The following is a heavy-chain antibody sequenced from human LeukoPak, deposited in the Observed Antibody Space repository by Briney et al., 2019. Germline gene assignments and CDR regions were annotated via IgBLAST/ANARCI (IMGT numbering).Heavy chain of an antibody. D-gene: IGHD2-2*01. J-gene: IGHJ4*02. CDR2: IKQDGSEK. CDR1: GFTFSSYW. V-gene: IGHV3-7*01. CDR3: AREVVPALHLDY. Sequence: GGSLRLSCAAPGFTFSSYWMSWVRQAPGKGLEWVANIKQDGSEKYYVDSVKGRFTISRDNAKNSLYLQMNSLRAEDTAVYYCAREVVPALHLDYWGQGTLVTVSS.